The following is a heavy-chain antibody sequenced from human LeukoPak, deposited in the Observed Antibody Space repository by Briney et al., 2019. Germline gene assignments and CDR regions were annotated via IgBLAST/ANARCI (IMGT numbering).Heavy chain of an antibody. CDR1: GYTFTSYY. CDR3: ARGPVVPAAIFGFDQGVIDY. V-gene: IGHV1-46*01. J-gene: IGHJ4*02. D-gene: IGHD2-2*01. CDR2: INPSGGST. Sequence: ASVKVSCKASGYTFTSYYMPWVRQAPGQGLEWMGIINPSGGSTSYAQKFQGRVTMTRDTSTSTVYMELSSLRSEDTAVYYCARGPVVPAAIFGFDQGVIDYWGQGTLVTVSS.